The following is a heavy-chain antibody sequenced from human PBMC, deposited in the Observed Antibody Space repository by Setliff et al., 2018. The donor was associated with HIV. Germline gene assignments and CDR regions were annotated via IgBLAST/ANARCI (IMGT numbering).Heavy chain of an antibody. CDR3: ASRDTSRYFDDY. CDR1: GGSFSGYY. V-gene: IGHV4-34*01. Sequence: PSETLSLTCAVYGGSFSGYYWSWIRQPPGKGLEWIGGIDHSGSTNYNPSLKSRVSISTDTSKNQFSLKLTSVTAADTAVYYCASRDTSRYFDDYWGQGTLVTVSS. D-gene: IGHD3-22*01. CDR2: IDHSGST. J-gene: IGHJ4*02.